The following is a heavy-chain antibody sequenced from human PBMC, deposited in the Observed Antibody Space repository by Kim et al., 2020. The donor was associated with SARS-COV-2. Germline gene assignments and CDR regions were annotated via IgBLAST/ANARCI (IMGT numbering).Heavy chain of an antibody. CDR2: IYYSGST. CDR3: ARHALESGYDRWFDP. CDR1: GGSISRYY. D-gene: IGHD5-12*01. V-gene: IGHV4-59*08. Sequence: SETLSLTCTVSGGSISRYYWSWIRQPPGMGLEWIGYIYYSGSTNYNASLKSRVTISVDKSKNQFSLKLSSVTAADTAVYYCARHALESGYDRWFDPWGQGTLVTVSS. J-gene: IGHJ5*02.